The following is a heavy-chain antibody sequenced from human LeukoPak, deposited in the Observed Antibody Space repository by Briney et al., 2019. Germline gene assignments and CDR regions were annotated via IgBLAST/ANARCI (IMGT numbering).Heavy chain of an antibody. CDR2: IYYSGST. D-gene: IGHD1-14*01. CDR3: ARGRTSPYYYYYYGMDV. CDR1: GGSISSYY. V-gene: IGHV4-59*12. Sequence: SSETLSLTCTVSGGSISSYYWSWIRQPPGKGLEWIGYIYYSGSTNYNPSLKSRVTISVDTSKNQFSLKLSSVTAADTAVYYCARGRTSPYYYYYYGMDVWGQGTTVTVSS. J-gene: IGHJ6*02.